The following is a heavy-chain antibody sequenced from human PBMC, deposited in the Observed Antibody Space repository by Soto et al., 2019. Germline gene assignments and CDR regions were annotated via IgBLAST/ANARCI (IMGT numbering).Heavy chain of an antibody. V-gene: IGHV1-69*13. J-gene: IGHJ6*02. D-gene: IGHD3-22*01. Sequence: ASVKVSCKASGGTFSSYAISWVRQAPGQGLEWMGGIIPIFGTANYAQKFQGRVTITADESTSTAYMELSSLRSEDTAVYYCARATYYYDSSGYYPRYYYYYYGMDVWGQGTTVTV. CDR1: GGTFSSYA. CDR3: ARATYYYDSSGYYPRYYYYYYGMDV. CDR2: IIPIFGTA.